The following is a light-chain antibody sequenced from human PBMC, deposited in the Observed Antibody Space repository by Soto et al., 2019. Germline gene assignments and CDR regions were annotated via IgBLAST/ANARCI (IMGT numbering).Light chain of an antibody. CDR1: QNVSSN. CDR3: HQSNNRPFA. V-gene: IGKV3D-15*01. Sequence: EIVMTQSPATLSMSPGDRSTLACRASQNVSSNLAWYQQKRGQAPRLLIYGASTRATGIPARFSGSGSGTEFTLAIGSLQSEDFAVYFSHQSNNRPFAVGQGTRLEIK. J-gene: IGKJ5*01. CDR2: GAS.